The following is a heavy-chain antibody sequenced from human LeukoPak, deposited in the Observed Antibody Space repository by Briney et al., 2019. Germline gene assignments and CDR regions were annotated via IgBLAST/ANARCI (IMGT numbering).Heavy chain of an antibody. Sequence: SETLSLTCTVSGGSLSTYYWSWIRQPPGKGLEWIGYVYYSGSTDYNPSLKSRVTMSVDTSKNQFSLKLSSVTAADTAVYYCARGSGHQLDYWGQGTLVTVSS. J-gene: IGHJ4*02. CDR2: VYYSGST. CDR1: GGSLSTYY. V-gene: IGHV4-59*12. D-gene: IGHD2-2*01. CDR3: ARGSGHQLDY.